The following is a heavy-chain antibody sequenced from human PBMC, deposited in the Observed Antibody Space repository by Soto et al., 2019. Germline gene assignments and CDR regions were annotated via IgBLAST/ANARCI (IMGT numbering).Heavy chain of an antibody. CDR3: AKSAGVPYCYDSSGYHPIGY. CDR1: GFTFSSYA. Sequence: PGGSLRLSSAASGFTFSSYAMSWARQAPGKGLEWVSAISGSGGSTYYADSVKGRFTISRDNSKNTLYLQMNSLRAEDTAVYYCAKSAGVPYCYDSSGYHPIGYWGQGTLVTVSS. D-gene: IGHD3-22*01. J-gene: IGHJ4*02. V-gene: IGHV3-23*01. CDR2: ISGSGGST.